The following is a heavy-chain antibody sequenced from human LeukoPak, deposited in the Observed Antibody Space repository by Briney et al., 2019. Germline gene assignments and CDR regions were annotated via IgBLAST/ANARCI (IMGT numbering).Heavy chain of an antibody. Sequence: PGGSLRLSCAASGFTFSRFWMYWVRQAPGRGLEWVANIDQSGGRNNYVDSVKGRFTISRDNAKNSLFLEMSSLRADDTAVYFCARDVEGGTFDIWGQGTTVTVSS. D-gene: IGHD3-16*01. V-gene: IGHV3-7*05. CDR2: IDQSGGRN. J-gene: IGHJ3*02. CDR1: GFTFSRFW. CDR3: ARDVEGGTFDI.